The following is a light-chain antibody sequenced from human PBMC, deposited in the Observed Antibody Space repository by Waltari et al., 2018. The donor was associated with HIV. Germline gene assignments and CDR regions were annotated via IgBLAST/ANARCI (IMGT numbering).Light chain of an antibody. CDR3: AAWDGSLRGGV. CDR2: TNK. J-gene: IGLJ3*02. CDR1: SSNIGIND. Sequence: QSVLTQPPSASGTPGQRVTISCSGSSSNIGINDVSWYQHRPGTAPKLLIFTNKQRPPWVPDPFSASKSGTSTSLAIRGLQSDDGAGYLVAAWDGSLRGGVFGGGTKLTV. V-gene: IGLV1-47*01.